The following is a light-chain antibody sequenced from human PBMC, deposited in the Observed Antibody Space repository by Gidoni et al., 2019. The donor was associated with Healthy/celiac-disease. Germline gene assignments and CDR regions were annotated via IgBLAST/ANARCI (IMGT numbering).Light chain of an antibody. CDR3: QQCYSTPRPSTYT. CDR1: QSISSY. J-gene: IGKJ2*01. Sequence: DIQLTQSPSSLSASVGDRVPITCRASQSISSYLNWYQQKPGNAPKLLIYAASSLQSGVPSRFSGSGSGTDFTLTISSLQPEDFSTYYCQQCYSTPRPSTYTFGQGTKLEIK. V-gene: IGKV1-39*01. CDR2: AAS.